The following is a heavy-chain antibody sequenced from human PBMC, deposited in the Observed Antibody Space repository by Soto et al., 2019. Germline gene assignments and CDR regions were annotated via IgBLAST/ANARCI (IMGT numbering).Heavy chain of an antibody. CDR3: ARHGSGWDY. D-gene: IGHD6-19*01. V-gene: IGHV1-3*05. CDR2: INAGNGNT. CDR1: GYTFTSYG. Sequence: QVQLVQSGAEEKKPGASVKVSCKASGYTFTSYGMHWVRQAPGQGLEWMGWINAGNGNTNYSQKFQGRVTITRDTTASTGYMELSRRRSEDTAVYYCARHGSGWDYWGQGTLVTVSS. J-gene: IGHJ4*02.